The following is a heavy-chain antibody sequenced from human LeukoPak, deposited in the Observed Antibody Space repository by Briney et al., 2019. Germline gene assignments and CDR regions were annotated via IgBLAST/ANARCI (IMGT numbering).Heavy chain of an antibody. Sequence: ASVKVSCKASGYTFTSYDINWVRQATGQGLEWMGWMNPNSGNTGYAQKFQGRVTITRNTSISTAYMELSSLRSEDTAVYYCARFSVGYGDYSRDAFDIWGQGTMVTVSS. D-gene: IGHD4-17*01. CDR3: ARFSVGYGDYSRDAFDI. V-gene: IGHV1-8*03. J-gene: IGHJ3*02. CDR2: MNPNSGNT. CDR1: GYTFTSYD.